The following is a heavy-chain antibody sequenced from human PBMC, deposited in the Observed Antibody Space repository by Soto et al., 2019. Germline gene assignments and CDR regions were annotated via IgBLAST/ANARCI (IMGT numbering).Heavy chain of an antibody. CDR3: AREQWLVQGSNACDI. V-gene: IGHV4-4*07. CDR2: IYTSGST. J-gene: IGHJ3*02. D-gene: IGHD6-19*01. CDR1: GGSINNYY. Sequence: DTLSLTRTVSGGSINNYYWSWIRQPAGKGLEWIGRIYTSGSTNYNPSLKSRVTMSVDTSKNQFSLKLSSVTAADTAVYYCAREQWLVQGSNACDICGQVTIVTVSS.